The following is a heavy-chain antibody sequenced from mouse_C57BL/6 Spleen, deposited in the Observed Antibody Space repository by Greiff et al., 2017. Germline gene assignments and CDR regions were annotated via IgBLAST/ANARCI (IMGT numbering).Heavy chain of an antibody. CDR1: GYTFTSYW. CDR2: IDPSDSYT. Sequence: QVQLQQPGAELVMPGASVKLSCKASGYTFTSYWMHWVKQRPGQGLEWIGEIDPSDSYTNYNQKFKGKSTLTVDKSSSTAYMQRSSLTSEDSAVYYCARLYYYAMDYWGQGTSVTVSS. CDR3: ARLYYYAMDY. V-gene: IGHV1-69*01. J-gene: IGHJ4*01.